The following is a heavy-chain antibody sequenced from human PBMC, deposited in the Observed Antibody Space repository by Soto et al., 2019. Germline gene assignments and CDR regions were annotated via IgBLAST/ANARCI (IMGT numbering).Heavy chain of an antibody. CDR3: AGTTSHYRYYMDV. CDR2: TYYRSRWYN. Sequence: SQTLSLTCAISGDSVSSNSAAWNWIRQSPSRGLEWLGRTYYRSRWYNDYAVSVKSRITVNPDTSKNQFSLQLTSVTPEDTAVYYCAGTTSHYRYYMDVWGKGTTVTVSS. D-gene: IGHD1-7*01. V-gene: IGHV6-1*01. J-gene: IGHJ6*03. CDR1: GDSVSSNSAA.